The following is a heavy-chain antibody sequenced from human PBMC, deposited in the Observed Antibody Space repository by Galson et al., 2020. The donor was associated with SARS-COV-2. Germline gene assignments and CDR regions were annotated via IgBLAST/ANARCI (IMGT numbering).Heavy chain of an antibody. CDR2: ISAYNGNT. Sequence: ASVKVSCKASGYTFTSYGISWVRQAPGQGLEWMGWISAYNGNTNYAQKLQGRVTMTTDTSTSTAYMELRSLRSDDTAVYYCARVPKLLWFGAYFDYWGQGTLVTVSS. CDR3: ARVPKLLWFGAYFDY. J-gene: IGHJ4*02. CDR1: GYTFTSYG. V-gene: IGHV1-18*04. D-gene: IGHD3-10*01.